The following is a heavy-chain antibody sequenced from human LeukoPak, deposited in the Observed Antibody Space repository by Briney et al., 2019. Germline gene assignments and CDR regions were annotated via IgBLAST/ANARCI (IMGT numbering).Heavy chain of an antibody. CDR3: ARDADYYDSSGYYYINWFDP. D-gene: IGHD3-22*01. V-gene: IGHV1-2*02. CDR1: GYTFTRYY. Sequence: ASVKVSCKASGYTFTRYYMHWVRQAPGQGREWMGWINPNSGGTNYAQKFQGRVTMNRDKSISTAYMELSRLRSDDTAVYYCARDADYYDSSGYYYINWFDPWGQGTLVTVSS. J-gene: IGHJ5*02. CDR2: INPNSGGT.